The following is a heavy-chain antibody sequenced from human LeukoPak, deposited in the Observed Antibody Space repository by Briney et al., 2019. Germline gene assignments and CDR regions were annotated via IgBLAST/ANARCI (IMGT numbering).Heavy chain of an antibody. CDR3: AILQGTFDY. J-gene: IGHJ4*02. CDR1: GFSFSGFG. V-gene: IGHV3-30*02. Sequence: PGGSLRLSCAASGFSFSGFGMHWVRQAPGKGPEWVAVIHYDGSHKYYADSVKGRFTTSRDNSKNSMYLQMSSLRAEDTAIYYCAILQGTFDYWGQGTRVAVSS. D-gene: IGHD4-11*01. CDR2: IHYDGSHK.